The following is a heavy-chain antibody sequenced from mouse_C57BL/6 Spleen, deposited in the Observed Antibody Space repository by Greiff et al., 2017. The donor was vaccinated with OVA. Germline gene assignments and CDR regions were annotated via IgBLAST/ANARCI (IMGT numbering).Heavy chain of an antibody. CDR2: ISDGGSYT. J-gene: IGHJ1*03. Sequence: EVNLVESGGGLVKPGGSLKLSCAASGFTFSSYAMSWVRQTPEKRLEWVATISDGGSYTYYPDNVKGRFTISRDNAKNNLYLQMSHLKSEDTAMYYCARRVYYGSSYGYFDVWGTGTTVTVSS. CDR3: ARRVYYGSSYGYFDV. V-gene: IGHV5-4*03. D-gene: IGHD1-1*01. CDR1: GFTFSSYA.